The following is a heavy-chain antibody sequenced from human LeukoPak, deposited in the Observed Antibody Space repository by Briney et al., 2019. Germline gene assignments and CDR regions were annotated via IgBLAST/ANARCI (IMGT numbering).Heavy chain of an antibody. J-gene: IGHJ3*02. Sequence: PSETLSLTCTVSGGSVSSGTYYWSWIRQPPGKGLEWIGDIYYSGSTNYNPSLKSRVTVSVDTSKNQCSLKLSSVTTADTAVYYCTRSTNLEAFDIWGQGTMVTVSS. CDR3: TRSTNLEAFDI. V-gene: IGHV4-61*01. D-gene: IGHD2-8*01. CDR2: IYYSGST. CDR1: GGSVSSGTYY.